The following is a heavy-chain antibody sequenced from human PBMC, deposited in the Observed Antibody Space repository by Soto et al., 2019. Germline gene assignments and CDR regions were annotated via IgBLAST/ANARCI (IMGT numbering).Heavy chain of an antibody. CDR1: GFTFSSYW. CDR2: IKEDGSDM. CDR3: ATEVWVYYDFWSGYSDY. V-gene: IGHV3-7*01. J-gene: IGHJ4*02. Sequence: EVQLVESGGGLVQPGGSLRLSCAASGFTFSSYWMSWVRQAPGQGLEWVANIKEDGSDMYYVDSVKGRFTISRDNAKNSLYLQMNSLRAEYTAVYYCATEVWVYYDFWSGYSDYWGQGTLVTVSS. D-gene: IGHD3-3*01.